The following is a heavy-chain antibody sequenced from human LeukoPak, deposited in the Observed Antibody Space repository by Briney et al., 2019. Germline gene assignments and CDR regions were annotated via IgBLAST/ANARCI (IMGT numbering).Heavy chain of an antibody. Sequence: GGSLRLSCAASGFTVSSDYMSWVRQAPGKGLEWVSSISGSGGSTYYADSVKGRFTISRDNSKNTLHLQMNSLRAEDTAVYYCAKDAGGHDYWGQGTLVTVSS. D-gene: IGHD1-1*01. CDR1: GFTVSSDY. J-gene: IGHJ4*02. CDR2: ISGSGGST. V-gene: IGHV3-23*01. CDR3: AKDAGGHDY.